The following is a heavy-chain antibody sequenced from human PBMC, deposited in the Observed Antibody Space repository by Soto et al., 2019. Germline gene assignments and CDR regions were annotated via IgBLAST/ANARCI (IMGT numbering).Heavy chain of an antibody. V-gene: IGHV2-5*02. Sequence: QITLKESGPTLVKPTQTLTLTCTFSGFSLTTSGVGVGWIRQPPGKALEWLALIYWDDDKRYSPSLRSRLTITKDTSKTQGVLTMTNMDPVDTATYYCAHRMTYDDWDYWGQGTLVTVSS. CDR2: IYWDDDK. CDR3: AHRMTYDDWDY. CDR1: GFSLTTSGVG. J-gene: IGHJ4*02. D-gene: IGHD4-17*01.